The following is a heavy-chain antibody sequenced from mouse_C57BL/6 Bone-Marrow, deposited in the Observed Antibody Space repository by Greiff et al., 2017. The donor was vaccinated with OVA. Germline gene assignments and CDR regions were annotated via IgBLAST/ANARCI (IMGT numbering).Heavy chain of an antibody. V-gene: IGHV14-4*01. Sequence: EVKLVESGAELVRPGASVKLSCTASGFNIKDDYMHWVKQRPEQGLEWIGWIDPENGDTEYASKFQGKATITADTSSNTAYLQLSSLTSEDTAVYYCTTGLRRRGDYWGQGTTLTVSS. CDR2: IDPENGDT. J-gene: IGHJ2*01. D-gene: IGHD2-4*01. CDR3: TTGLRRRGDY. CDR1: GFNIKDDY.